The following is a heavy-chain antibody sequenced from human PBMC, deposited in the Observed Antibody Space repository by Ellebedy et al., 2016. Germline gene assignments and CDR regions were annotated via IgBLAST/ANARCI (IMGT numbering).Heavy chain of an antibody. J-gene: IGHJ5*02. D-gene: IGHD3-16*01. V-gene: IGHV3-21*01. CDR3: ARGVGGTSLNWFDP. CDR1: GFTLTGSA. Sequence: GESLKISXAASGFTLTGSAMHWVRQAPGKGLEWVSSISSSSSYIYYADSVKGRFTISRDNAKNSLYLQMNSLRAEDTAVYYCARGVGGTSLNWFDPWGQGTLVTVSS. CDR2: ISSSSSYI.